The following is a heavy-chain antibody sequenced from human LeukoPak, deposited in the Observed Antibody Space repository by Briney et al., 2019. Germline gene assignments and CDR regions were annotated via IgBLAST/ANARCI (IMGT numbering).Heavy chain of an antibody. CDR3: ARDIPNSGYDT. V-gene: IGHV3-23*01. J-gene: IGHJ4*02. Sequence: GGSLRLSCAASGFTFSSYAMGWVRQAPGKGLEWVSALGTGAGTYYADSVKGRFTISRDNSKNTLYLQMNSLRAEDTAVYYCARDIPNSGYDTWGQGTLVTVSS. CDR1: GFTFSSYA. D-gene: IGHD5-12*01. CDR2: LGTGAGT.